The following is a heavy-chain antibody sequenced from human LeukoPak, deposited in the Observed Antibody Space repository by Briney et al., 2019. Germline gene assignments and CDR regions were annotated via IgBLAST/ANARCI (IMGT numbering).Heavy chain of an antibody. CDR3: ATIAGYSNITSYCYAMDV. D-gene: IGHD5-12*01. Sequence: PGGSLRLSCAASGLTVSGYSMSWVRQAPGKGLEWVSVICSGGSTFYSNYVKARSASSTDNSNNTLYLQMNSLKAEDTAVYYCATIAGYSNITSYCYAMDVWGQGTTVTVSS. J-gene: IGHJ6*02. CDR1: GLTVSGYS. CDR2: ICSGGST. V-gene: IGHV3-66*01.